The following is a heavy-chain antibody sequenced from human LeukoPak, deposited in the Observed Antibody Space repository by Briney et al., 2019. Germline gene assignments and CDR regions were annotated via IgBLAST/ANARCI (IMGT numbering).Heavy chain of an antibody. J-gene: IGHJ4*02. D-gene: IGHD6-19*01. CDR2: ISAYNGNT. Sequence: ASVKVSCKASGGTFSSYTISWVRQAPGQGLEWMGWISAYNGNTNYAQKLQGRVTMTTDTSTSTAYMELRSLRSDDTAVYYCARDSLQQWLGQSYRATDYWGQGTLVTVSS. CDR1: GGTFSSYT. V-gene: IGHV1-18*01. CDR3: ARDSLQQWLGQSYRATDY.